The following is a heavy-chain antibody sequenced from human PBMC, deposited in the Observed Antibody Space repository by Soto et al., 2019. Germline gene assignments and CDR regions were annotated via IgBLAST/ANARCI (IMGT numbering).Heavy chain of an antibody. V-gene: IGHV4-34*01. D-gene: IGHD6-13*01. CDR1: GGSFSGYY. CDR3: ARGLYSSSWSANWFDP. J-gene: IGHJ5*02. Sequence: QVQLQQWGAGLLKPSETLSLTCAVYGGSFSGYYWSWIRQPPGKGLEWIGEINHSGRTNYNPSLKTRVTISVDPSKNQFSLNLSSVTAADTAVYYCARGLYSSSWSANWFDPWGQGTLVTVSS. CDR2: INHSGRT.